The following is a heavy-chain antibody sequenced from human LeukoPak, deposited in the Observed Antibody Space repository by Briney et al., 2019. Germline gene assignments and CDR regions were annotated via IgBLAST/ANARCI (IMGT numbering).Heavy chain of an antibody. J-gene: IGHJ5*02. D-gene: IGHD2-2*01. CDR3: ARDAFQGYQFGP. Sequence: GGSLRLSCTASGFTFTDYGMVWVSQAPGKGLEWISYISVSSDTLTYADSVKGRFTISRDNAKNSVYLQMNNLIAEDTAVYHCARDAFQGYQFGPWGQGALVIVSS. CDR1: GFTFTDYG. V-gene: IGHV3-48*04. CDR2: ISVSSDTL.